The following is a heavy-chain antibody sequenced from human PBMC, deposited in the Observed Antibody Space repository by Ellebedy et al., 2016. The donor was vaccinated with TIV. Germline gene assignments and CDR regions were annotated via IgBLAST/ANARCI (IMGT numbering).Heavy chain of an antibody. V-gene: IGHV1-2*04. CDR1: GGTFSSYA. J-gene: IGHJ4*02. D-gene: IGHD4-17*01. CDR2: INPKSGGT. CDR3: ARDGAVTTVFDY. Sequence: AASVKVSCKASGGTFSSYAVSWVRQAPGQGLEWMGWINPKSGGTNYAQKFQGWVTMTRDTSISTVYMELSRLRSDDTAVYYCARDGAVTTVFDYWGQGTLVTVSS.